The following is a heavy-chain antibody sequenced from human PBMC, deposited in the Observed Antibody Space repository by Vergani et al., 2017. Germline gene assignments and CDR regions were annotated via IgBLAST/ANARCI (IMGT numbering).Heavy chain of an antibody. V-gene: IGHV3-21*01. D-gene: IGHD5-12*01. CDR3: ARAISRGYDWGLDY. J-gene: IGHJ4*02. CDR2: ISSSSSYI. Sequence: WVRQAPGKGLEWVSSISSSSSYIYYADSVKGRFTISRDNAKNSLYLQMNSLRAEDTAVYYCARAISRGYDWGLDYWGQGTLVTVSS.